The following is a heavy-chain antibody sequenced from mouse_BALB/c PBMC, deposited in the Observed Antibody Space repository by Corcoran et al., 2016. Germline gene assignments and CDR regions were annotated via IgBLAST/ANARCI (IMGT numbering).Heavy chain of an antibody. D-gene: IGHD1-1*01. V-gene: IGHV1-9*01. Sequence: QVQLQQSGAELMKPGASVKISCKATGYTFSSYWIEWVKQRPGHGLEWIGEILPGSGSTNYNEKFKGKATFTAVTSSNTAYMQLSSLTSEDSAVYYCARSGLLRFPPYAMDYWGQGTSVTVSS. J-gene: IGHJ4*01. CDR1: GYTFSSYW. CDR2: ILPGSGST. CDR3: ARSGLLRFPPYAMDY.